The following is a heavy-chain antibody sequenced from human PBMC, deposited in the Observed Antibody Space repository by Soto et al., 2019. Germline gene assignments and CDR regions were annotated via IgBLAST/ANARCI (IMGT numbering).Heavy chain of an antibody. J-gene: IGHJ6*02. CDR2: IWYDGSNK. Sequence: GESLKISCAASGFTFSSYGMHWVRQAPGKGLEWVAVIWYDGSNKYYADSVKGRFTISRDNSKNTLYLQMNSLRAEDTAVYYCARDREAVAGPKRYYYYGMDVWGQGTTVTVSS. CDR1: GFTFSSYG. D-gene: IGHD6-19*01. CDR3: ARDREAVAGPKRYYYYGMDV. V-gene: IGHV3-33*01.